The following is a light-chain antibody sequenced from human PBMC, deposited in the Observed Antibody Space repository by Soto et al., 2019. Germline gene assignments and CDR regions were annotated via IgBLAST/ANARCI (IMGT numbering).Light chain of an antibody. CDR3: SSYAASNNLGV. Sequence: QSVLTQPPSASGSPGQSVTISCIGTSSDVGGYNYVSWYQQHPGKAPKLMIYEVSKRPSGVPDRFSGSKSGNTASLTVSGLQAEDEPDYYCSSYAASNNLGVFGGGTKVTVL. J-gene: IGLJ2*01. CDR1: SSDVGGYNY. V-gene: IGLV2-8*01. CDR2: EVS.